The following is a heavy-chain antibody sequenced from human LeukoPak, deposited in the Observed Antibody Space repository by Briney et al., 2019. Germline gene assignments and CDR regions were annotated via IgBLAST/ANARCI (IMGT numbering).Heavy chain of an antibody. J-gene: IGHJ4*02. Sequence: ASVKVSCKASGYTFTSYGISWVRQAPGQRLEWMGWINAGNGDTKFSQNYQARVTITRDASASTAYMELSSLTSEDTAVYFCARGLWSAHRREYYFDSWGQGTLVTVSS. CDR1: GYTFTSYG. V-gene: IGHV1-3*01. CDR3: ARGLWSAHRREYYFDS. D-gene: IGHD3-3*01. CDR2: INAGNGDT.